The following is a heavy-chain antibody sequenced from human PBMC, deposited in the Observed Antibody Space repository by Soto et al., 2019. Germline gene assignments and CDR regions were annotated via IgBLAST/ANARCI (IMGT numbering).Heavy chain of an antibody. CDR3: ARDLNYGLFDY. J-gene: IGHJ4*02. D-gene: IGHD4-17*01. V-gene: IGHV3-48*01. CDR1: GFTFSS. Sequence: EVQLVESGGGLVQPGGSLRLSCAASGFTFSSISSSSSTIYYADSVKGRFTISRDNAKNSLYLQMNSLRAEDTAVYYCARDLNYGLFDYWGQGTLVTVSS. CDR2: SSSSSTI.